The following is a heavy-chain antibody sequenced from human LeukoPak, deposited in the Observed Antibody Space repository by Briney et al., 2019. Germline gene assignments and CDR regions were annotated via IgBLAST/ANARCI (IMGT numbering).Heavy chain of an antibody. CDR2: ISAYNGNT. CDR3: ARGAGRWLQTRHFDY. CDR1: GYTFITYG. D-gene: IGHD5-24*01. V-gene: IGHV1-18*01. Sequence: ASVKVSCKASGYTFITYGISWVRQAPGQGLEWMGWISAYNGNTDYAQNLQGRVTMTTDTSTSTAYMELRSLRSDDTAVYYCARGAGRWLQTRHFDYWGQGTLVTVSS. J-gene: IGHJ4*02.